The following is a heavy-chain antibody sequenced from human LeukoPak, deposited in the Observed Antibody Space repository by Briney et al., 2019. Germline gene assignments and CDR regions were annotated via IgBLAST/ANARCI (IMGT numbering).Heavy chain of an antibody. CDR3: ARGMGYNYYYMDV. CDR2: ISAYNGNT. Sequence: ASVKDSCKASGYSFTNYVIISWVRQAPGQGLEWMGWISAYNGNTEYVQNLQGRVTMTTDTPTSTAYMELRSLRFDDTAVYYCARGMGYNYYYMDVWGKGTTVTVSS. V-gene: IGHV1-18*01. J-gene: IGHJ6*03. D-gene: IGHD2-8*01. CDR1: GYSFTNYV.